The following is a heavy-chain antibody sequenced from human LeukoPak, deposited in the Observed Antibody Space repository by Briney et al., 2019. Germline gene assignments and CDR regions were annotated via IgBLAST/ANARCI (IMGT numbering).Heavy chain of an antibody. CDR2: FDPEDGET. D-gene: IGHD6-6*01. V-gene: IGHV1-24*01. J-gene: IGHJ3*02. CDR1: GYTLTELS. Sequence: GASVKVSCKVSGYTLTELSMHWVRQAPGKGLEWMGGFDPEDGETIYAQKFQGRVTMTEDTSTDTAYMELSSLRSEDTAVYYCATGPYLAARRIFGAFDIWGQGTMVTVSS. CDR3: ATGPYLAARRIFGAFDI.